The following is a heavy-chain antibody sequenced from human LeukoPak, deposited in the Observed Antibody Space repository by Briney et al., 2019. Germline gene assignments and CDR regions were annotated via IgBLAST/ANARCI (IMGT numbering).Heavy chain of an antibody. CDR3: AKDRLGGPYFFHY. CDR1: GFTFA. V-gene: IGHV3-23*01. CDR2: IGGTGVRT. D-gene: IGHD3-16*01. J-gene: IGHJ4*02. Sequence: PGGSLRLSCASSGFTFAMSWVRQAPGKGLECVSTIGGTGVRTYYADSVKGRFTISRDNSKNTLYLQINSLRAEDTAVYFCAKDRLGGPYFFHYWGQGTLVTVSS.